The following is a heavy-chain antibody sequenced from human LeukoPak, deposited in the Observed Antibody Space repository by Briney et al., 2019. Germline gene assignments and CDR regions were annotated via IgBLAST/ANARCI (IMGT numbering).Heavy chain of an antibody. J-gene: IGHJ4*02. D-gene: IGHD3-10*01. CDR3: ATETGVSGGIFFDY. Sequence: PGGSLRLSCAASGFTFSSYWMHWVRQAPGKGLVWVSRINRDGSSTTYADSVKGRFTISRDNAKNTLYLKMNSLRADDAAVYYCATETGVSGGIFFDYWGQGTLVTVSS. CDR2: INRDGSST. V-gene: IGHV3-74*01. CDR1: GFTFSSYW.